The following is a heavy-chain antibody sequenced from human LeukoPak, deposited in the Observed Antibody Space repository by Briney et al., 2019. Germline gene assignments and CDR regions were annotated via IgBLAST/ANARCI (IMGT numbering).Heavy chain of an antibody. CDR3: AKGSATNKYTSGWYYFDY. V-gene: IGHV3-30*02. J-gene: IGHJ4*02. CDR2: IRYDGSNK. D-gene: IGHD6-19*01. CDR1: GFTFSSYA. Sequence: PGGSLRLSCAASGFTFSSYAMHWVRQAPGKGLEWVAFIRYDGSNKYYADSVKGRFTISRDNSKNTLYLQMNSLGPEDTAVYYCAKGSATNKYTSGWYYFDYWGQGALVTVSS.